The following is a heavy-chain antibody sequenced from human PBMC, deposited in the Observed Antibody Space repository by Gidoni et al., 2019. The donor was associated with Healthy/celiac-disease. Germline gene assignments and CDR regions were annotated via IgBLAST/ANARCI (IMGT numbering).Heavy chain of an antibody. CDR2: IYYSGST. Sequence: QVQLQESGPGLVKPSETLSLTCTVSGGFVSSGSYYWRWTRQPPGKGLEWIGYIYYSGSTNYNPSLKSRVTITVDTSKNQFSLKLSSVTAADTAVYYCAREAQILRYGMDVWGQGTTVTVSS. J-gene: IGHJ6*02. CDR3: AREAQILRYGMDV. V-gene: IGHV4-61*01. CDR1: GGFVSSGSYY.